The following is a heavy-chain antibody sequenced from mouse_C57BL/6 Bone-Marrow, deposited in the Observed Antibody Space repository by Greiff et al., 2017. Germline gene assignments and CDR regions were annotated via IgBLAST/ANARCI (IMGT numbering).Heavy chain of an antibody. Sequence: VQLKESGTVLARPGASVKMSCKTSGYTFTSDWMHWVQQRPGQGLEWIGDIYPGNSDTSYNQKFKGKAKLTAVTSDSTAYIELSSLTNEDSAVYYCTRGWEAYWGQGTLVTVSA. D-gene: IGHD1-1*02. CDR1: GYTFTSDW. CDR2: IYPGNSDT. CDR3: TRGWEAY. J-gene: IGHJ3*01. V-gene: IGHV1-5*01.